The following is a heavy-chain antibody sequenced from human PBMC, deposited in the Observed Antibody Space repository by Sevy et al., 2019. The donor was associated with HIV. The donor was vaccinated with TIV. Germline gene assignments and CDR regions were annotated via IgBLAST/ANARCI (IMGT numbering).Heavy chain of an antibody. V-gene: IGHV3-21*01. D-gene: IGHD2-15*01. Sequence: GGSLRLSCAASGFTFSSYSMIWVRQAPRKGLEWVSSISGSSNYIYYPDSVKGRFTISRDNAKNSLYLQMNSLRAEDTAVYYCARVTAYCSGGSCYSTMGADVWCQGTTVTVSS. J-gene: IGHJ6*02. CDR3: ARVTAYCSGGSCYSTMGADV. CDR2: ISGSSNYI. CDR1: GFTFSSYS.